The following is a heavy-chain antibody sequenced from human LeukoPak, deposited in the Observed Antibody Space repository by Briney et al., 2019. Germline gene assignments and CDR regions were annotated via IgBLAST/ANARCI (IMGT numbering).Heavy chain of an antibody. Sequence: GGSLRLSCVASGFTFSSYWMSWVRQAPGKGLEWVANIKQDGSEKYYVDSVKGRFTISRDNAKNSLYLQMNSLRAEDTAVYYCARVGDTAMYYYMDVWGKGTTVTVSS. CDR1: GFTFSSYW. J-gene: IGHJ6*03. CDR2: IKQDGSEK. D-gene: IGHD5-18*01. V-gene: IGHV3-7*01. CDR3: ARVGDTAMYYYMDV.